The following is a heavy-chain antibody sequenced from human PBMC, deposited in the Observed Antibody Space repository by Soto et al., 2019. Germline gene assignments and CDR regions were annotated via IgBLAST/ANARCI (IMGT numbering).Heavy chain of an antibody. CDR3: AADISYGQSYYYYGMDV. D-gene: IGHD5-18*01. Sequence: SVKVSCKASGFTFTSSAGQWVRQARGQRLEWIGWIVVGSGNTNYAQKFQERVTITRDMSTSTAYMELSSLRSEDTAVYYCAADISYGQSYYYYGMDVWDQGTTVTVSS. CDR2: IVVGSGNT. V-gene: IGHV1-58*01. CDR1: GFTFTSSA. J-gene: IGHJ6*02.